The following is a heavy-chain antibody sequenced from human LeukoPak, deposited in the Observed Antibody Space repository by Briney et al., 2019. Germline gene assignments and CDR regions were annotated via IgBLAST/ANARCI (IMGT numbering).Heavy chain of an antibody. V-gene: IGHV1-2*02. CDR3: ARDLHCSSTSCYPYYFDY. CDR1: GYTFTGYY. D-gene: IGHD2-2*01. Sequence: GASVKVSCKASGYTFTGYYVHWVRQAPGQGLEWMGWINPNSGGTNYAQKFQGRVTMTRDTSISTAYMELSRLRSDDTAVYYCARDLHCSSTSCYPYYFDYWGQGTLVTVSS. J-gene: IGHJ4*02. CDR2: INPNSGGT.